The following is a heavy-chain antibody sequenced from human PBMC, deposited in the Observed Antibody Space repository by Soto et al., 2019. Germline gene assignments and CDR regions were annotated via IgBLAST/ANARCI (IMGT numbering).Heavy chain of an antibody. V-gene: IGHV4-59*08. CDR3: ARGHYDFWSGYFATIDY. Sequence: QVQLQESGPGLVKPSDTLSLTCTVSGGSISNYYWSWIRQPPGKGLEWIGYIHYSGSTKYNPSLKSRVTMSADTSKNKFSLKLSSVTAADTAVYYCARGHYDFWSGYFATIDYWGQGTLVTVS. CDR1: GGSISNYY. CDR2: IHYSGST. D-gene: IGHD3-3*01. J-gene: IGHJ4*02.